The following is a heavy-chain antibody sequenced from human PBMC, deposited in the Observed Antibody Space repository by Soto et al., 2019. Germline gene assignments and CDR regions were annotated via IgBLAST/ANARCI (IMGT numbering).Heavy chain of an antibody. V-gene: IGHV1-3*04. J-gene: IGHJ4*02. CDR2: ISTDNGNT. CDR3: ARFGY. CDR1: GYTFLSYP. D-gene: IGHD3-10*01. Sequence: QVQLVQSGAEVRKPGAAVKVSCKASGYTFLSYPIHWVRQAPGQGLEWMGWISTDNGNTKYSQKFHGRVTITRDKSASTAYMELSSLTSGDTAVYYCARFGYWGQGTLVTVSS.